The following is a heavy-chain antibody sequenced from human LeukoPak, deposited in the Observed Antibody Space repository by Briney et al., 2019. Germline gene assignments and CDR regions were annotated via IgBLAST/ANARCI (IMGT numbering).Heavy chain of an antibody. D-gene: IGHD6-19*01. Sequence: SETLSLTCAVSGGSIRNSSFYWGWIRQPPGKGLEWIASIYSTGTTYYNPSIKSRITIFVDTSKNQVSLKLRSVTAADTAVYYCARGVGQWLRKYYFDYWGQGTLVTVSS. CDR2: IYSTGTT. CDR3: ARGVGQWLRKYYFDY. CDR1: GGSIRNSSFY. V-gene: IGHV4-39*01. J-gene: IGHJ4*02.